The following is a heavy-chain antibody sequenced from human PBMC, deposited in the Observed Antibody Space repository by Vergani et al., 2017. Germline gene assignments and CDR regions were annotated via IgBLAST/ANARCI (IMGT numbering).Heavy chain of an antibody. D-gene: IGHD3-10*01. CDR1: GYTFTSYY. CDR3: ARPDTRYYGSGSYPGDYYGMDV. V-gene: IGHV1-69*06. J-gene: IGHJ6*02. CDR2: IIPIFGTA. Sequence: QVQLVQSGAEVKKPGASVKVSCKASGYTFTSYYMHWVRQAPGQGLEWMGGIIPIFGTANYAQKFQGRVTITADKSTSTAYMELSSLRSEDTAVYYCARPDTRYYGSGSYPGDYYGMDVWGQGTTVTVSS.